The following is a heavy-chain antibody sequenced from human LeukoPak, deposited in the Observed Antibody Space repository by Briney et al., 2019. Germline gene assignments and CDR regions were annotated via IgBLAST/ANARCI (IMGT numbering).Heavy chain of an antibody. CDR2: IYTSGST. J-gene: IGHJ4*02. V-gene: IGHV4-61*02. Sequence: SQTLSLTCTVSGGSISSGRYYWSWIRQPARKGLEWIGRIYTSGSTNYNPSLKSRVTISVDTSKNQFSLKLSSATAADTAVYYCARLRYGGYSDYWGQGTLVTVSS. CDR3: ARLRYGGYSDY. D-gene: IGHD3-22*01. CDR1: GGSISSGRYY.